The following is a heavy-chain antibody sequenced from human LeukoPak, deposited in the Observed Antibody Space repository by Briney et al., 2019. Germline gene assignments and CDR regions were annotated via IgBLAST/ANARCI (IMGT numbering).Heavy chain of an antibody. D-gene: IGHD6-19*01. CDR1: GYTFSNYY. J-gene: IGHJ4*02. CDR2: INPSGGAT. Sequence: GPVKVSCKASGYTFSNYYIHWVRQAPGQGLEWMGIINPSGGATSYAQTFQGRVTITTDTSMPTVYMELSSLSSEDTAVYHCARAIYGSAFAIGYWGQGTLVSVPS. V-gene: IGHV1-46*01. CDR3: ARAIYGSAFAIGY.